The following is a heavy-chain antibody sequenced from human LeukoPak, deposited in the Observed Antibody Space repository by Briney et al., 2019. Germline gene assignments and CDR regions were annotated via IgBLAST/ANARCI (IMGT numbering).Heavy chain of an antibody. D-gene: IGHD5-18*01. J-gene: IGHJ2*01. CDR1: GYTLTELS. V-gene: IGHV1-24*01. Sequence: GASVKVSCKVSGYTLTELSMHWVRQAPGKGLEWMGGFDPEDGETIYAQKFQGRVTMTEDTSTDTAYMELSSLRSEDTAVYYCATGIFDTAMGDSETHYWYFDLWGRGTLVTVSS. CDR2: FDPEDGET. CDR3: ATGIFDTAMGDSETHYWYFDL.